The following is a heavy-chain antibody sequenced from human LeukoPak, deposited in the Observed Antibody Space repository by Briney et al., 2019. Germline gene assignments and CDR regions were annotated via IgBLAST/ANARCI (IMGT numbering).Heavy chain of an antibody. CDR3: ARTRSGRDAGAFDI. V-gene: IGHV1-8*02. CDR1: GGTFSSYA. J-gene: IGHJ3*02. CDR2: MNPNSGNT. Sequence: GSSVKVSCKASGGTFSSYAISWVRQAPGQGLEWMGWMNPNSGNTGYAQKFQGRVTMTRNTSISTAYMELSSLRSEDTAVYYCARTRSGRDAGAFDIWGQGTMVTVSS. D-gene: IGHD5-24*01.